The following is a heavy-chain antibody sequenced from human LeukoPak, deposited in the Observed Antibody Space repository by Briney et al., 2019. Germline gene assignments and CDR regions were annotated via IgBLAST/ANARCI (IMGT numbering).Heavy chain of an antibody. CDR3: ARRRWYSSSWYHSRFDY. J-gene: IGHJ4*02. CDR1: GYSISSGYY. CDR2: IYHSGST. Sequence: SETLSLTCSVSGYSISSGYYWGWIRQSPGKGLEWIGSIYHSGSTYYNPSLKSRVTISVDTSKNQFSLKLSSVTAADTAVYYCARRRWYSSSWYHSRFDYWGQGTLVTVSS. V-gene: IGHV4-38-2*02. D-gene: IGHD6-13*01.